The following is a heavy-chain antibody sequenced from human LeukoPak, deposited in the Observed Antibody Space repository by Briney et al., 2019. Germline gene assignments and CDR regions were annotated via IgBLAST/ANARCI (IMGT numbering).Heavy chain of an antibody. CDR1: GFTFRSYA. CDR3: AIPPYIGCTYGVCGDFQH. D-gene: IGHD2-8*01. Sequence: PGGSLRLSCAASGFTFRSYAMSWVRQAPGKGLEWVSAISGSGGSTYYADSVKGRFTISRDNSKNTLYLQMNILRAEDTAVYYCAIPPYIGCTYGVCGDFQHWGQGTLVTVSS. J-gene: IGHJ1*01. CDR2: ISGSGGST. V-gene: IGHV3-23*01.